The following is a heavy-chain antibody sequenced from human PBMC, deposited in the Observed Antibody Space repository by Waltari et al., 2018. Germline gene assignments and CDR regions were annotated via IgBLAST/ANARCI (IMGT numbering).Heavy chain of an antibody. Sequence: QVQLQQWGAGLLKPSETLSLTCAVYGGSFSGYYWSWIRQPPGKGLEWIGEINHSGSTNYNPALKSRVTISVDTSKNQFSLKLSSVTAADTAVYYCLIAARPWSYYWGQGTLVTVSS. J-gene: IGHJ4*02. CDR3: LIAARPWSYY. CDR1: GGSFSGYY. D-gene: IGHD6-6*01. CDR2: INHSGST. V-gene: IGHV4-34*01.